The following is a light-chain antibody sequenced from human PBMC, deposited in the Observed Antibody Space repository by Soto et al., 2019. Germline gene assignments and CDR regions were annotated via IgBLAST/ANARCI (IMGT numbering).Light chain of an antibody. CDR3: SSYTSSSTPLYV. J-gene: IGLJ1*01. CDR1: SSDVGGYNY. V-gene: IGLV2-14*01. CDR2: DVS. Sequence: QSALTQPASVSGSPGQSITISCTGTSSDVGGYNYVSWYQQHPGKAPKLMIYDVSNRPSGVSNRFSGSKSGNTASLTISGPEVQDEADYYYSSYTSSSTPLYVFGTGTKLTVL.